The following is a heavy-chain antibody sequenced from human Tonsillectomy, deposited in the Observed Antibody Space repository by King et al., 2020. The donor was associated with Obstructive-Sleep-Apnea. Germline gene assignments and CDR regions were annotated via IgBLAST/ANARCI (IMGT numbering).Heavy chain of an antibody. CDR3: EKDGGLCSSTSCYKYFDY. CDR1: GFTFSSYA. V-gene: IGHV3-23*04. CDR2: ISGSGGST. Sequence: EVQLVESGGGLVQPGGSLRLSCAASGFTFSSYAMSWVRQAPGKGLEWVSAISGSGGSTYYADSVKGRFTISRDNSKNTLYLQMNSLRAEDTAVYYCEKDGGLCSSTSCYKYFDYWGQGTLVTVSS. J-gene: IGHJ4*02. D-gene: IGHD2-2*02.